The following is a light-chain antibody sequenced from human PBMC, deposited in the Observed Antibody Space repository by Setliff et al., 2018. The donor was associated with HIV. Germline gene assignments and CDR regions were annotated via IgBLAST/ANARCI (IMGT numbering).Light chain of an antibody. Sequence: QSVLTQPASVSGSPGQSITISCTGTSSDIGRYNLVSWYQQYPGKAPKLMIYQATKRPSGVSNRLSGSKSGNTASLTISGLQAEDEADYYCCSNTGSNTYVFGSGTKV. V-gene: IGLV2-23*01. CDR1: SSDIGRYNL. CDR2: QAT. J-gene: IGLJ1*01. CDR3: CSNTGSNTYV.